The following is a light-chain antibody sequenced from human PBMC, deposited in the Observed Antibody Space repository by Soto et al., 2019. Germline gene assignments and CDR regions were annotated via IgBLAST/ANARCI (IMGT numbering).Light chain of an antibody. V-gene: IGKV3-15*01. CDR1: ETVSTN. CDR3: QQYSNWPPAIT. J-gene: IGKJ1*01. Sequence: EVVLTQSPVTLSLSPGERATLSCRATETVSTNLAWFQRKAGQPPRLLIYGSSTRATGVPDRFSGSGSGTEFALIISSLQSEDVAVYYCQQYSNWPPAITFGQGTKVDIK. CDR2: GSS.